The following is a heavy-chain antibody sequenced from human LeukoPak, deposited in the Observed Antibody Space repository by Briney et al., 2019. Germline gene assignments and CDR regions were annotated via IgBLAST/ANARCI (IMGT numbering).Heavy chain of an antibody. CDR3: ARDKQRGDYYGSGSYYLDAFDI. D-gene: IGHD3-10*01. Sequence: ASVKVSCKASGYTFTGYYMHWVRQAPGQGLEWMGWINPNSGGTNYAQKFQGWVTMTRDTSISTAYMELSRLRSDDTAVYHCARDKQRGDYYGSGSYYLDAFDIWGQGTMVTVSS. V-gene: IGHV1-2*04. J-gene: IGHJ3*02. CDR2: INPNSGGT. CDR1: GYTFTGYY.